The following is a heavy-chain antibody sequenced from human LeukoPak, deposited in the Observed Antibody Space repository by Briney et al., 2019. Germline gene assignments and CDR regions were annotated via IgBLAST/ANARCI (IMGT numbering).Heavy chain of an antibody. CDR3: ARSAR. CDR1: GFTSGTPC. CDR2: INQDGSAQ. V-gene: IGHV3-7*01. Sequence: GGSLRLSCAASGFTSGTPCMSCVRQAPGKGLEWVANINQDGSAQYYVDSVKGRFTISRDNAKSSLYLQMNSLRAEDTAVYYCARSARWGQGTLVTVSS. J-gene: IGHJ4*02.